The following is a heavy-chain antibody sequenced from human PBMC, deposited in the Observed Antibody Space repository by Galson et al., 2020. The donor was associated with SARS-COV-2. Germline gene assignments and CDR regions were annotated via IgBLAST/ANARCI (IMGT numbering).Heavy chain of an antibody. J-gene: IGHJ4*02. CDR3: ARDVGAPATAIPEVDY. D-gene: IGHD1-26*01. CDR2: ISAYNGKT. CDR1: GYSFTDYG. V-gene: IGHV1-18*01. Sequence: ASVKVSCKASGYSFTDYGISWERQAPGQGLEWMGWISAYNGKTNYAQKLHGRVTMTTDTSTTTAYMELRSLRSDDTAVYYCARDVGAPATAIPEVDYWGQGTLVTVSS.